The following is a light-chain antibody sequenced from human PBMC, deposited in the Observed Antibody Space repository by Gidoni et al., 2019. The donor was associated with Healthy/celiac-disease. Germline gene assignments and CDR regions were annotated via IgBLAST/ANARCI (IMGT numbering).Light chain of an antibody. CDR2: AAS. J-gene: IGKJ1*01. V-gene: IGKV1-8*01. Sequence: AIRMTQSPSSFSASTGDRGTITCRASQGISSYLAWYQQKPGTAPKLLIYAASTLQSGVPSRFSGSGSGTDFTLTISCLQSEDFATYYCQQYYSYPRTFGQGTKVEIK. CDR3: QQYYSYPRT. CDR1: QGISSY.